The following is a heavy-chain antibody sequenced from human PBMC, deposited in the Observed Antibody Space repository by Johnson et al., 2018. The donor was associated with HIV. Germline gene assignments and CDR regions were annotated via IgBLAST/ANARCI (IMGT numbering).Heavy chain of an antibody. D-gene: IGHD3/OR15-3a*01. Sequence: VQLVESGGGLVQPGESLRLSCEASGFTFSNYWMSWVRQAPGRALEWVANIKEDGSETYYMASVKGRFTISRDNAKNSLYLQMNSLRAEDTAVYYCAREFGQASSYAFDIWGQGTMVTVSS. CDR2: IKEDGSET. CDR3: AREFGQASSYAFDI. CDR1: GFTFSNYW. V-gene: IGHV3-7*01. J-gene: IGHJ3*02.